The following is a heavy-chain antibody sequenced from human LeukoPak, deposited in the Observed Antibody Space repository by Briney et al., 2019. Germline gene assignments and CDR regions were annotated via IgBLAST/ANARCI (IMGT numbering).Heavy chain of an antibody. CDR2: INWNGGST. V-gene: IGHV3-20*04. D-gene: IGHD3-10*01. J-gene: IGHJ4*02. CDR1: GFTFDDYG. CDR3: ARDSGFGELYRSYYFDY. Sequence: GGSLRLSCAASGFTFDDYGMSWVRQAPGKGLEWVSGINWNGGSTGYADSVKGRFTISRDNAKNSLYLQMNSLRAEDTALYYCARDSGFGELYRSYYFDYWGQRTLVTVSS.